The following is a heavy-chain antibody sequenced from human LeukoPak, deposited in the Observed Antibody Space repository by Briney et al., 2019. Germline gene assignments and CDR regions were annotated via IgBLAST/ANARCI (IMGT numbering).Heavy chain of an antibody. V-gene: IGHV3-74*01. CDR2: INSDGSST. D-gene: IGHD4-17*01. CDR3: AKLGTTSVTTGY. Sequence: PGGSLRLSCAASGFTFSSYWMHWVRQAPGKGLVWVSRINSDGSSTRYADSVKGRFTISRDNAKNTLYLQMNSLRAEDTAVYYCAKLGTTSVTTGYWGQGTLVTVSS. J-gene: IGHJ4*02. CDR1: GFTFSSYW.